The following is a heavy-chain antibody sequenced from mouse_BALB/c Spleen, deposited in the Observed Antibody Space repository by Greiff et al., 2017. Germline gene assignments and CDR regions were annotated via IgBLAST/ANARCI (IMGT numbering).Heavy chain of an antibody. V-gene: IGHV5-12-2*01. D-gene: IGHD1-1*01. CDR1: GFTFSSYT. CDR2: ISNGGGST. Sequence: EVNLVESGGGLVQPGGSLKLSCAASGFTFSSYTMSWVRQTPEKRLEWVAYISNGGGSTYYPDTVKGRFTISRDNAKNTLYLQMSSLKSEDTAMYYCARRGYGSSYGYFDVRGAGTTVTVSS. CDR3: ARRGYGSSYGYFDV. J-gene: IGHJ1*01.